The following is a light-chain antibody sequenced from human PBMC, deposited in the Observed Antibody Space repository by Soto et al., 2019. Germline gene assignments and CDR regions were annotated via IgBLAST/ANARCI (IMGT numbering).Light chain of an antibody. CDR3: ASYGGRDDMI. V-gene: IGLV2-8*01. CDR2: GVT. Sequence: QSALTQPPSASGSPGQSVTISCTGTSSDVGGYDRVSWFQQHPGKAPKLIISGVTDRISGVPDRFSGSKSGNTASLTVSGLQAEDEADYYCASYGGRDDMIFGGGTKGTVL. CDR1: SSDVGGYDR. J-gene: IGLJ2*01.